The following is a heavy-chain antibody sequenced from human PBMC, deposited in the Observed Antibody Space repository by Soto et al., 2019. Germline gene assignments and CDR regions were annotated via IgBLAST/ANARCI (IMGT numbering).Heavy chain of an antibody. CDR1: GFTVSSNY. J-gene: IGHJ4*02. D-gene: IGHD1-20*01. CDR3: ARSRRNWNCFDY. CDR2: IYSGGST. V-gene: IGHV3-53*01. Sequence: GGSLRLSCAASGFTVSSNYMSWVRQAPGKGLEWVSVIYSGGSTYYADSVKGRFTISRDNSKNTLYLQMNSLRAEDTAVYYCARSRRNWNCFDYWGQGTLVTVSS.